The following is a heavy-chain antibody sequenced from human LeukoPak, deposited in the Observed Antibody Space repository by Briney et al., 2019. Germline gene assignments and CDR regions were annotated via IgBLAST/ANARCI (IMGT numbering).Heavy chain of an antibody. CDR1: GFTFSSYA. J-gene: IGHJ3*02. CDR2: ISGNGGST. CDR3: AKVDSSSWYGGAFDI. Sequence: PGGSLRLSCAASGFTFSSYAMSWVRQAPGKGLEWVSAISGNGGSTYYADSVKGRFTISRDNSKNTLYLQMNSLRAEDTAVYYCAKVDSSSWYGGAFDIWGQGTMVTVSS. D-gene: IGHD6-13*01. V-gene: IGHV3-23*01.